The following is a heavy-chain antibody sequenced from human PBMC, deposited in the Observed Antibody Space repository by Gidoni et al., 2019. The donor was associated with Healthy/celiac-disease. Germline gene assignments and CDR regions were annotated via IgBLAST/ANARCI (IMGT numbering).Heavy chain of an antibody. J-gene: IGHJ4*02. CDR1: GGSFSGYY. CDR2: INHSGST. V-gene: IGHV4-34*01. CDR3: ATPNLAAAGRFDY. Sequence: QVQLQQWGAGLLKPSETLSLTCAVYGGSFSGYYWIGEINHSGSTNYNPSLKSRVTISVDTSKNQFSLKLSSVTAADTAVYYCATPNLAAAGRFDYWGQGTLVTVSS. D-gene: IGHD6-13*01.